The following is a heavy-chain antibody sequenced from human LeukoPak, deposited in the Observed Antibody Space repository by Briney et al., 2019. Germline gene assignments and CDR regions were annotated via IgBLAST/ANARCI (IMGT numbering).Heavy chain of an antibody. D-gene: IGHD2-2*01. CDR1: GGSISSSTSY. Sequence: SETLSLTCTVSGGSISSSTSYWGWIRQSPGKGLEWIGSIYYSGSTYYNPSLKSRVTISVDTSKNQFSLKLSSVTAADTAVYYCARDPERLVPAAHFDYWGQGTLVTVSS. V-gene: IGHV4-39*07. CDR2: IYYSGST. J-gene: IGHJ4*02. CDR3: ARDPERLVPAAHFDY.